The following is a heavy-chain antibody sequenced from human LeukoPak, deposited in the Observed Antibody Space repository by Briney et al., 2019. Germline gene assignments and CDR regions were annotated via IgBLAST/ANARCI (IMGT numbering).Heavy chain of an antibody. Sequence: ASVKVSCKASGYTFTSYYMHWVRQAPGQGLEWMGIINPSGGSTSYAQKFQGRVTMTRDMSTSTVYMELSSLRSEDTAVYYCARGFYNSSWYKGAFDIWGQGTMVTVSS. CDR3: ARGFYNSSWYKGAFDI. D-gene: IGHD6-13*01. V-gene: IGHV1-46*01. J-gene: IGHJ3*02. CDR1: GYTFTSYY. CDR2: INPSGGST.